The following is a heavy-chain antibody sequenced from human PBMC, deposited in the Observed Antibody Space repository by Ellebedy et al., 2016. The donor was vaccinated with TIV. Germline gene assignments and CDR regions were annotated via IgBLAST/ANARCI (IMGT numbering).Heavy chain of an antibody. D-gene: IGHD4-23*01. CDR1: GYRFTSYW. Sequence: KVSCKGSGYRFTSYWIGWVRQMPGKGLEWMGIIYPGDSDTRYSPSFQGQVTISADKSISTGYLQWSSLKASDTAMYYCARFGWGDYGGNFIWYWGQGTLVTVSS. J-gene: IGHJ4*02. CDR2: IYPGDSDT. CDR3: ARFGWGDYGGNFIWY. V-gene: IGHV5-51*01.